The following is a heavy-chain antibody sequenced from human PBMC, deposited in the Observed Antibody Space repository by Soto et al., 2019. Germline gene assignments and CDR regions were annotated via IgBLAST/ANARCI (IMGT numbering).Heavy chain of an antibody. CDR1: GGTFSSYT. CDR3: AREGQLVPQFDY. V-gene: IGHV1-69*08. Sequence: QVQLVQSGAEVKKPGSSVKVSCKASGGTFSSYTISWVRQAPGQGLEWMGRIIPILGIANYAQNFQGRVTITADNSTSIAYMELSSLRSEDTAVYYCAREGQLVPQFDYWGQGTLVTVSS. CDR2: IIPILGIA. D-gene: IGHD6-6*01. J-gene: IGHJ4*02.